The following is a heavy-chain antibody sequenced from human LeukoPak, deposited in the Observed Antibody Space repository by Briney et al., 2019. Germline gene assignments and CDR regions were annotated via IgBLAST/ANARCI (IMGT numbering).Heavy chain of an antibody. CDR3: AFGGSGHAFDI. CDR2: ISWNSGSI. Sequence: SLRLSCAASGFTFDDYAMHWVRQAPGKGLEWVSGISWNSGSIGYADSVKGRFTISRDNAKNSLYLQMNSLRAEDTALYYCAFGGSGHAFDIWGQGTMVTVSS. V-gene: IGHV3-9*01. CDR1: GFTFDDYA. D-gene: IGHD3-10*01. J-gene: IGHJ3*02.